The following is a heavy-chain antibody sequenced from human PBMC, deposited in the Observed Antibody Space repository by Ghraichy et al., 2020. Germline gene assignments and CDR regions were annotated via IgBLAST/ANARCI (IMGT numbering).Heavy chain of an antibody. D-gene: IGHD2-21*01. J-gene: IGHJ4*02. CDR2: IKEDGRDK. CDR1: GFTFSNYY. Sequence: GGSLRLSCAASGFTFSNYYMSWVRQAPGRGLEWVANIKEDGRDKFFLASVRGRFTISRDNAKNSLYLQMNSLRAEDTAVYYCVREIGFCGGDKCQTDFDCWGQGTLVTVSS. CDR3: VREIGFCGGDKCQTDFDC. V-gene: IGHV3-7*03.